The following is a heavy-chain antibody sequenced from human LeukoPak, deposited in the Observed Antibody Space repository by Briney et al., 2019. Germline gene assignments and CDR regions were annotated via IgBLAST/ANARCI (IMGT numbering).Heavy chain of an antibody. Sequence: GASVKVSCKASGYTFTSYGISWVRQAPGQGLEWMGWISAYNGNTNYAQKLQGRVTMTTDTSTSTAYMELRSLRSDDTAAYYCARTAGAFGYSYGPDYWGQGTLVTVSS. CDR1: GYTFTSYG. CDR3: ARTAGAFGYSYGPDY. V-gene: IGHV1-18*01. D-gene: IGHD5-18*01. J-gene: IGHJ4*02. CDR2: ISAYNGNT.